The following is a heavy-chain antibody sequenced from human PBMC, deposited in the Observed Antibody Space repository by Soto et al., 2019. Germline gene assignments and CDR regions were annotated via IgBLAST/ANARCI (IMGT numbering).Heavy chain of an antibody. D-gene: IGHD3-10*01. V-gene: IGHV4-31*03. Sequence: SETLSLTCTVSGGSISSGGYYWSWIRQHPGKGLEWIGYIYYSGSTYYNPSLKSRVTISVDTSKNQFSLKLSSVTAADTAVYYCARCYYGSGSYSWSDKGSYYGMDVRGQGTTVTVSS. CDR1: GGSISSGGYY. J-gene: IGHJ6*02. CDR2: IYYSGST. CDR3: ARCYYGSGSYSWSDKGSYYGMDV.